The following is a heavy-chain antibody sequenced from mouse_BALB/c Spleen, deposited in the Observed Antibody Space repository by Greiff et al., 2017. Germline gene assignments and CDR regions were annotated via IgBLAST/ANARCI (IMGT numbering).Heavy chain of an antibody. CDR2: INPSTGYT. V-gene: IGHV1-7*01. J-gene: IGHJ4*01. CDR1: GYTFTSYW. CDR3: ARSIYYVYAMDY. D-gene: IGHD2-1*01. Sequence: VQLVESGAELAKPGASVKMSCKASGYTFTSYWMHWVKQRPGQGLEWIGYINPSTGYTEYNQKFKDKATLTADKSSSTAYMQLSSLTSEDSAVYYCARSIYYVYAMDYWGQGTSVTVSS.